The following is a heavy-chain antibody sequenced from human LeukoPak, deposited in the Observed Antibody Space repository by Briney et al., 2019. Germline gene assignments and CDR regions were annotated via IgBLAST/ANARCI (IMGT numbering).Heavy chain of an antibody. V-gene: IGHV3-23*01. J-gene: IGHJ5*02. CDR2: ISGSGGST. CDR1: GFTFSNSA. Sequence: GGSLRLSCAASGFTFSNSAMSWVRQAPGKGLEWVSDISGSGGSTDYADSVKGRFTISRDNSKNTLYLQMNSLRAEDTAVYYCAKPSGRGNKWFDPWGQGTPVTVSS. D-gene: IGHD3-10*01. CDR3: AKPSGRGNKWFDP.